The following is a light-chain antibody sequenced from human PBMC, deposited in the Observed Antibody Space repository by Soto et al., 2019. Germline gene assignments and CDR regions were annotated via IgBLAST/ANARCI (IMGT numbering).Light chain of an antibody. V-gene: IGKV3-15*01. J-gene: IGKJ1*01. Sequence: EIVMTQSPATLPVSPGERATLSCSASQSVSSNLAWYQQKPGQAPRLLIYGASTRATGIPARFSGSGSGTEFTLTISSLQSEDFAVYYCQQYNTWPQTFGQGTKVEIK. CDR2: GAS. CDR1: QSVSSN. CDR3: QQYNTWPQT.